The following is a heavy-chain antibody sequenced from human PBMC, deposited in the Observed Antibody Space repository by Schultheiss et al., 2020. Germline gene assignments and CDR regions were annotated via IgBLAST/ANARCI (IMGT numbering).Heavy chain of an antibody. V-gene: IGHV4-34*01. Sequence: SETLSLTCTVSGGSISSYYWSWIRQPPGKGLEWIGEINHSGSTNYNPSLKSRVTISVDTSKNQFSLKLSSVTAADTAVYYCASFVWFGELYYWGQGTLVTVYS. CDR2: INHSGST. D-gene: IGHD3-10*01. J-gene: IGHJ4*02. CDR1: GGSISSYY. CDR3: ASFVWFGELYY.